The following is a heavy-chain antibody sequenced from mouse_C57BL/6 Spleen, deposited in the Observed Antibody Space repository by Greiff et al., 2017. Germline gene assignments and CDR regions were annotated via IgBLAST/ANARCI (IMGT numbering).Heavy chain of an antibody. V-gene: IGHV1-69*01. J-gene: IGHJ4*01. CDR3: ARSLGLLGMDY. CDR1: GYTFTSYW. Sequence: QVQLQQPGAELVMPGASVKLSCKASGYTFTSYWMHWVQQRPGQGLEWIGEIDPSDSYTNYTQKFKGQSPLTVDKSPSTAYMQLSSLTSEDSAVYYCARSLGLLGMDYWGQGTSVTVSS. D-gene: IGHD2-3*01. CDR2: IDPSDSYT.